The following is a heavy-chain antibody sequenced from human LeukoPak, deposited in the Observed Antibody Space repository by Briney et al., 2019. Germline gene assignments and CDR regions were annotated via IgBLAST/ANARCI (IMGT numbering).Heavy chain of an antibody. D-gene: IGHD3-10*01. CDR2: IYPGDSDT. J-gene: IGHJ4*02. V-gene: IGHV5-51*01. Sequence: KDGESLKISCKGSGYSFTNYWIGWVRHMPGKGLEWMGIIYPGDSDTRYSPSFQGQVTISADKSISTAYLQWSSLKASDTAMYYCARSSLVRGVLSPLNFDSWGQGTLVTVSS. CDR3: ARSSLVRGVLSPLNFDS. CDR1: GYSFTNYW.